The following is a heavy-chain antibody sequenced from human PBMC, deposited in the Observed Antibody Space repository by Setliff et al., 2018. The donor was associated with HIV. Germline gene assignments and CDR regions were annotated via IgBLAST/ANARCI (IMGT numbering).Heavy chain of an antibody. D-gene: IGHD3-3*01. CDR3: ARDPGEGGGGFLDWTIGYYYYMDV. V-gene: IGHV1-3*01. Sequence: ASVKVSCKASGYTFTSYAMHWVRQAPGQRLEWMGWINAGNGNTKYPPKFQGRVTITRDTSASTAYMELSSLRSEDTAVYYCARDPGEGGGGFLDWTIGYYYYMDVWGKGATVTVSS. J-gene: IGHJ6*03. CDR2: INAGNGNT. CDR1: GYTFTSYA.